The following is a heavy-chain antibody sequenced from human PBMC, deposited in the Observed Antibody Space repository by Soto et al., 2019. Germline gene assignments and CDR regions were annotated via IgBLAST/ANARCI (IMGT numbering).Heavy chain of an antibody. CDR2: IYYSGST. CDR3: ARTPYYYDRAAFDY. CDR1: GGSISSGGYY. J-gene: IGHJ4*02. V-gene: IGHV4-30-4*01. Sequence: PSETLSLTCTVSGGSISSGGYYWSWIRQPPGKGLEWIGYIYYSGSTYYNPSLKSRVTISVDTSKNQFSLKLSSVTAADTAVYYCARTPYYYDRAAFDYWGQGTLVTVSS. D-gene: IGHD3-22*01.